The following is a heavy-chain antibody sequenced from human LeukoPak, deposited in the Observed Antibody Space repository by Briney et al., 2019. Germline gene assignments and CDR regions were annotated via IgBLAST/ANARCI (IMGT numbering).Heavy chain of an antibody. CDR1: GYTFSSYG. CDR3: ARDFSSGGSCYPDAFDI. Sequence: GGSLRLSCAASGYTFSSYGMHWVRQAPGKGLEWVAVIWYDGTNTYYADSVKGRFTISRDNSKNTLYLQMNSLRAEDTAVYYCARDFSSGGSCYPDAFDIWGQGTMVTVSS. V-gene: IGHV3-33*01. D-gene: IGHD2-15*01. J-gene: IGHJ3*02. CDR2: IWYDGTNT.